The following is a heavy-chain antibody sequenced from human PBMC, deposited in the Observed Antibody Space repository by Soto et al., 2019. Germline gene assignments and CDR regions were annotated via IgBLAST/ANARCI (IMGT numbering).Heavy chain of an antibody. CDR1: GDTFSFYT. D-gene: IGHD3-10*01. CDR2: VNPIVSMS. Sequence: QVQLVQSGAEVKKPGSSVKVSCKASGDTFSFYTINWVRQAPGLGLEWMGRVNPIVSMSNYAQKFQGRVTITADKSTNTAYMQLSSLRSEDTAIYYCAASYGSGYRAFDYWGQGALDTVSS. J-gene: IGHJ4*02. V-gene: IGHV1-69*02. CDR3: AASYGSGYRAFDY.